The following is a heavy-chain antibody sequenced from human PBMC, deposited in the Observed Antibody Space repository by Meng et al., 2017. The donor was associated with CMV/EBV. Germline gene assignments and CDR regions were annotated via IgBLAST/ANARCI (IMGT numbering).Heavy chain of an antibody. V-gene: IGHV4-61*02. CDR1: GGAISRGSYY. J-gene: IGHJ5*02. Sequence: QVQLEVVGPGLWMLTQPLSLTCTVSGGAISRGSYYWSWIRQTAGKGLEWIGRIYTSGSTNYNPSLKSRVTISVDTSKNQFSLKLSSVTAADTAVYYCAREVVVITPYNWFDPWGQGTLVTVSS. CDR2: IYTSGST. CDR3: AREVVVITPYNWFDP. D-gene: IGHD3-22*01.